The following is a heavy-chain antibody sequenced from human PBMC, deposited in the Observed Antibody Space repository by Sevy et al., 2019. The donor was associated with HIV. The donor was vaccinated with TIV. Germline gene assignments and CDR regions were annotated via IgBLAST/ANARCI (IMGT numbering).Heavy chain of an antibody. J-gene: IGHJ4*02. D-gene: IGHD6-19*01. Sequence: ASVKVSCKASGGTFSRDGISWVRQAPGQGLEWMGGFISFFDMTNYAQKFQGRVTITADESTSTVYMELSSLRFEDTAVYYCARGGGSGWYYFDSWGQGTLVTVSS. V-gene: IGHV1-69*13. CDR1: GGTFSRDG. CDR2: FISFFDMT. CDR3: ARGGGSGWYYFDS.